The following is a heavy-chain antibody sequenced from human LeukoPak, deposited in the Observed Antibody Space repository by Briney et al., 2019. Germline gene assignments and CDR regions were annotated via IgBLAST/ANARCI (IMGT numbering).Heavy chain of an antibody. CDR3: ARVGWAAPRVHFDS. CDR2: INPNSGGT. D-gene: IGHD6-25*01. Sequence: ASVKVSCKASGYTFSDYYIHWVRQAPGQGLEWMGWINPNSGGTHYAQKFQGRVTMTRDTSISTAYMELSRLRSDHTAVYYCARVGWAAPRVHFDSWGQGTLLTVSS. V-gene: IGHV1-2*02. J-gene: IGHJ4*02. CDR1: GYTFSDYY.